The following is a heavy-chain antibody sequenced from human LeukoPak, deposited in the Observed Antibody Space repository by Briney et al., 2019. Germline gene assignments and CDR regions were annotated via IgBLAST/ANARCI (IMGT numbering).Heavy chain of an antibody. D-gene: IGHD6-19*01. CDR1: GFTFSSYA. Sequence: PGGSLRLSCAASGFTFSSYAMSWVRQAPGKGLEWVSAISGSGGSTYYADSMKGRFTISRDNSKNTLYLQMNSLRAEDTAVYYCAKRGTGSEKTQWLVPGLDYWGQGTLVTVSS. CDR3: AKRGTGSEKTQWLVPGLDY. CDR2: ISGSGGST. V-gene: IGHV3-23*01. J-gene: IGHJ4*02.